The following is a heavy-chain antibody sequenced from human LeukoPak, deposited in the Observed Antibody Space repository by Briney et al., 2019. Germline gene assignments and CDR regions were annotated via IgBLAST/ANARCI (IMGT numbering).Heavy chain of an antibody. Sequence: SETLSLTCTVSGGSISSYYWSWIRQPPGKGLEWIGYIYYSGSTKNNPSLKSRVTISVDTSKNQFSLKLSSVTAADTAVYYCARVVTAMVSWFDPWGQGTLVTVSS. CDR1: GGSISSYY. V-gene: IGHV4-59*08. CDR2: IYYSGST. D-gene: IGHD5-18*01. J-gene: IGHJ5*02. CDR3: ARVVTAMVSWFDP.